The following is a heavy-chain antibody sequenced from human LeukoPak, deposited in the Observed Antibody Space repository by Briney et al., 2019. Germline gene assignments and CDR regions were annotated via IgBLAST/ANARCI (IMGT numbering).Heavy chain of an antibody. Sequence: GGSLRLSCAASGFTFSSYAMHWVRQAPGKGLEWVAVISYDGSNKYYADSVKGRLTISRDNSKNTLYLQMNSLRAEDTAVYYCARTRQPTVTTTIPDYWGQGTLVTVSS. V-gene: IGHV3-30*04. CDR1: GFTFSSYA. CDR3: ARTRQPTVTTTIPDY. J-gene: IGHJ4*02. CDR2: ISYDGSNK. D-gene: IGHD4-17*01.